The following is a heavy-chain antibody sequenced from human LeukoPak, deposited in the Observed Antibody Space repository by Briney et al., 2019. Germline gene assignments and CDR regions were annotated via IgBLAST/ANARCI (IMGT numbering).Heavy chain of an antibody. CDR2: ISPSCGGI. J-gene: IGHJ1*01. V-gene: IGHV3-23*01. Sequence: PGGSLRLSCSASGFTFSNSAMSWLRQAPAKGLEWVSTISPSCGGIHYADSVKGRFTVSRDNSKITLFLQMNSLRAEDTAVYYCAKADAYSSGRRYFQHWGQGTLVTVSS. D-gene: IGHD6-19*01. CDR1: GFTFSNSA. CDR3: AKADAYSSGRRYFQH.